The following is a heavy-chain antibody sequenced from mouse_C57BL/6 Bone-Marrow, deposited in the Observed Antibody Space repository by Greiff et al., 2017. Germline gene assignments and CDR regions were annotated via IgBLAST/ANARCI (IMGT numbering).Heavy chain of an antibody. CDR3: ARGTAYWFAY. J-gene: IGHJ3*01. Sequence: VQLQQSGAELARPGASVKLSCKASGYTFTSYGISWVKQRTGQGLEWIGEISPRSGNTYYNEKFKGKATLTADKSSSTAYMELRSLTSEDSAVFFCARGTAYWFAYWGQGTLVTVSA. V-gene: IGHV1-81*01. CDR2: ISPRSGNT. D-gene: IGHD1-2*01. CDR1: GYTFTSYG.